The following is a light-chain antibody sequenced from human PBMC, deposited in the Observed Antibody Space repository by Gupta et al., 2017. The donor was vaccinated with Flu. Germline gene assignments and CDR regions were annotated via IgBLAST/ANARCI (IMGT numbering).Light chain of an antibody. CDR3: QQYGSPPRGN. V-gene: IGKV3-20*01. Sequence: EIVLTQFPGTLSVSLGEGASLSCRATEDVPNENLVWYQFRPGQPPRLLIHRASTRATGVPERFRGSGSGTHFVLTIDRLEPEDVAIYYCQQYGSPPRGNVGPGTRLDIK. CDR1: EDVPNEN. J-gene: IGKJ3*01. CDR2: RAS.